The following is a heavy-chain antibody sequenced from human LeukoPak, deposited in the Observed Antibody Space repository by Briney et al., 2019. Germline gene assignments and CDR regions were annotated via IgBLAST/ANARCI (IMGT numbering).Heavy chain of an antibody. V-gene: IGHV1-69*04. D-gene: IGHD6-19*01. CDR3: ARDPISYSSGWYGEDDY. Sequence: GSSVKVSCKASGGTFSSYAISWVRQAPGQGLEWMGRIIPILGIANYAQKFQGRVTITADKSTSTAYMELSGLRSEDTAVCYCARDPISYSSGWYGEDDYWGQGTLVTVSS. J-gene: IGHJ4*02. CDR1: GGTFSSYA. CDR2: IIPILGIA.